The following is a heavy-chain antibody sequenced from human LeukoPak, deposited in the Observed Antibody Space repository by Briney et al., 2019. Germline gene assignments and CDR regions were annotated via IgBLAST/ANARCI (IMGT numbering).Heavy chain of an antibody. J-gene: IGHJ5*02. Sequence: GGSLRLSCAASGFTFSSYGMNWVRQAPGKGLEWVSSISSSGGSTYYADSVKGRFTISRDKSKNTLYLQMNSLRAEDMAVYYCRVAGTGDPWGQGTLVTVST. D-gene: IGHD6-19*01. CDR1: GFTFSSYG. V-gene: IGHV3-23*01. CDR2: ISSSGGST. CDR3: RVAGTGDP.